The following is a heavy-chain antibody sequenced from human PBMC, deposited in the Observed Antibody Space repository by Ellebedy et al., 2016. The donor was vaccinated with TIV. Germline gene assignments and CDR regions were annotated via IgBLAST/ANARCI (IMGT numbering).Heavy chain of an antibody. CDR3: TSEDDYGDY. CDR2: IGNEAYGGTT. D-gene: IGHD5-24*01. CDR1: GFTFGDYG. Sequence: PGGSLRLSCRASGFTFGDYGMSWFRQAPGKGLEWVGLIGNEAYGGTTEYAASVKDRFTISRDDAKSIAYLQMNSLKTEDTAVYYCTSEDDYGDYWGQGTLVTVSS. V-gene: IGHV3-49*03. J-gene: IGHJ4*02.